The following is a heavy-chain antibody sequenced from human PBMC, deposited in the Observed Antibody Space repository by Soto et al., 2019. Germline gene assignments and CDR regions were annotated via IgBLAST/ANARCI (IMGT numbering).Heavy chain of an antibody. CDR2: ISYDGSNK. Sequence: GGSLRLSCAASGFTFSGFAVHWLRQAPGKGLEWVSVISYDGSNKYYADSVKGRFTISRDNSKNTLYLQMNSLRAEDTAVYFCARDFRSFSTPFDTWGQGTRVTVS. J-gene: IGHJ5*02. V-gene: IGHV3-30-3*01. D-gene: IGHD3-16*02. CDR1: GFTFSGFA. CDR3: ARDFRSFSTPFDT.